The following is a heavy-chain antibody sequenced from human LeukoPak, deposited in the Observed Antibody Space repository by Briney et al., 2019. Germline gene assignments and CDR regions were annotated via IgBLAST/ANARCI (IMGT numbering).Heavy chain of an antibody. J-gene: IGHJ5*02. CDR2: IIPIFGTA. Sequence: ASVKVSCKASGGTFSSYAISWVRQAPGQGLEWMGGIIPIFGTANYAQKFQGRVTITADESTSTAYMELSSLRSEDTAVYYCATSPDPGSSWYYNWFDPWGQGTLVTVSS. CDR3: ATSPDPGSSWYYNWFDP. CDR1: GGTFSSYA. D-gene: IGHD6-13*01. V-gene: IGHV1-69*13.